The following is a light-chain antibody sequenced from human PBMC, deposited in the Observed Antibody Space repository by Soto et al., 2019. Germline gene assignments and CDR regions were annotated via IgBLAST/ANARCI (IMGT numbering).Light chain of an antibody. J-gene: IGKJ5*01. CDR2: GAS. V-gene: IGKV3-20*01. CDR3: QQYGSSPGNT. Sequence: EIVLTQSACTLSLSPGERATLSWGASQSVSSTYLAWYQQKPGQAPRLLIYGASSRATGIPDRFSGSGSATDFTPTISRLEPQDFVVYYCQQYGSSPGNTFGQGTRLEIK. CDR1: QSVSSTY.